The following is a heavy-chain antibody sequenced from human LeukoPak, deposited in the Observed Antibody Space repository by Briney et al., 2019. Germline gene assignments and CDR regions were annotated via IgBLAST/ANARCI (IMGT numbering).Heavy chain of an antibody. Sequence: SQTLSLTCTVSADSLSSGGHYWAWICQPPGKGLEWIGSIYYSGSTYYNPSLKSRVTISVDTSKNQFSLKLSSVTAADTAVYYCVIDSSSWYGYWGQGTLATVSS. V-gene: IGHV4-39*01. J-gene: IGHJ4*02. CDR1: ADSLSSGGHY. CDR3: VIDSSSWYGY. D-gene: IGHD6-13*01. CDR2: IYYSGST.